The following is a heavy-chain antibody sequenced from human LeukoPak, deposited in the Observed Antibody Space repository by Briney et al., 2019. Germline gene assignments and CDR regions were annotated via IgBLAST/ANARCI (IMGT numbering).Heavy chain of an antibody. D-gene: IGHD3-9*01. CDR2: IHYSGST. J-gene: IGHJ4*02. CDR1: GVSIFSYY. V-gene: IGHV4-59*08. Sequence: SETLSLTCTVSGVSIFSYYWNWIRQPPVKGLEWIGYIHYSGSTNYNPSLKSRVTISVDTSKSQFSLRLTSATAADTAVYYCATGRSIRYFDYWGQGTLLTVSS. CDR3: ATGRSIRYFDY.